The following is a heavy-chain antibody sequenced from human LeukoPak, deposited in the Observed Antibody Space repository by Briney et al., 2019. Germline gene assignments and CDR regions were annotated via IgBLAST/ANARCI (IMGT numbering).Heavy chain of an antibody. D-gene: IGHD3-10*01. V-gene: IGHV3-23*01. Sequence: GGSLRLSCGASGFTFSDYGISWVRQAPGKGLEWVSTITDGGEPYYADSVKGRFTISRDNSQDTLDLQMDSLRVEDMAIYYCAKDYYGSGSHAFDTWGQGTVVTVSS. J-gene: IGHJ3*02. CDR3: AKDYYGSGSHAFDT. CDR1: GFTFSDYG. CDR2: ITDGGEP.